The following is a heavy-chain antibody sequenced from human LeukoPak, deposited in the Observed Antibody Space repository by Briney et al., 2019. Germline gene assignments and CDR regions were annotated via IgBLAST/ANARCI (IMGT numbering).Heavy chain of an antibody. CDR3: ARGPPRGKYYYMDV. CDR2: ISSSSSNI. CDR1: GFDFSTYS. J-gene: IGHJ6*03. V-gene: IGHV3-48*01. Sequence: GGSLRLSCAASGFDFSTYSIDWVRQAPGKGLEWVSYISSSSSNIYHADSVKGRFTISRDNAKNSLYLQMNSLTAGDTAVYYCARGPPRGKYYYMDVWGKGTTVTVSS. D-gene: IGHD1-1*01.